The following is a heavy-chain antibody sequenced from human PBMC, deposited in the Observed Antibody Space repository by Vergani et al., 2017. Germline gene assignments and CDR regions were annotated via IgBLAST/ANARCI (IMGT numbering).Heavy chain of an antibody. J-gene: IGHJ4*02. D-gene: IGHD2-15*01. CDR3: AAGRRSGTHIDY. CDR1: GGSVSSGSYY. Sequence: QVQLQESGPGLVKPSETLSLTCTVSGGSVSSGSYYWSWIRQPPGKGLEWIGYIYYSGSTNYNPSLKSRVTISVDTSKNQFSLKLSSVTAADTAVYYCAAGRRSGTHIDYWGQGTLVTVSS. V-gene: IGHV4-61*01. CDR2: IYYSGST.